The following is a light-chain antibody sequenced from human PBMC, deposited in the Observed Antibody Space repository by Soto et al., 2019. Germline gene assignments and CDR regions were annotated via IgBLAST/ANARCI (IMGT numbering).Light chain of an antibody. J-gene: IGLJ1*01. CDR1: SSNIEAGYD. Sequence: QSVLTQPPSVSGAPGQRVTISCTGSSSNIEAGYDAHWYQQLPGKVPKLLIYGDTNRPSGVPDRFSGSKSGTSASLAITGLQPEDEADYYCQSYYNSLSGPVFGPGTKLTVL. V-gene: IGLV1-40*01. CDR2: GDT. CDR3: QSYYNSLSGPV.